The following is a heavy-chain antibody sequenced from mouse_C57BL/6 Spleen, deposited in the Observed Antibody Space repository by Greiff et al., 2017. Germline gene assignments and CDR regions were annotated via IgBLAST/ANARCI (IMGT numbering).Heavy chain of an antibody. D-gene: IGHD2-5*01. CDR1: GYELSGSW. CDR3: ARSGYYSNYEPFDY. J-gene: IGHJ2*01. Sequence: VKLMESGPELVKPGASVKISCKASGYELSGSWMNWVKQRPGKGLEWIGRIYPGDGDTNYAGKFKGKATMTADKFYSTAYMQLSSLTSEDSAVYFCARSGYYSNYEPFDYWGQGTPLTVSS. V-gene: IGHV1-82*01. CDR2: IYPGDGDT.